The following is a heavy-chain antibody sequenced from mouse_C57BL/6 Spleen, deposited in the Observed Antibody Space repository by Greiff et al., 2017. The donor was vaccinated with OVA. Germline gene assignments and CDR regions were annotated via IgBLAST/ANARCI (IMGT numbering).Heavy chain of an antibody. V-gene: IGHV1-64*01. D-gene: IGHD4-1*02. J-gene: IGHJ3*01. CDR1: GYTFTSYW. CDR3: ARNSQLYRFAY. CDR2: IHPNSGST. Sequence: QVQLQQPGAELVKPGASVKLSCKASGYTFTSYWMHWVKQRPGQGLEWIGMIHPNSGSTNYNEKFKSKATLTVDKSSGTAYMQLSSLTSEDSAVYYCARNSQLYRFAYWGQGTLVTVSA.